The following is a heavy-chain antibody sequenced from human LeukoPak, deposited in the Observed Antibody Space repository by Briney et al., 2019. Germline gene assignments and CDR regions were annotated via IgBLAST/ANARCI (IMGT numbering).Heavy chain of an antibody. V-gene: IGHV1-69*13. Sequence: ASVKVSCKASGGTFSSYAISWVRQAPGQGLEWMGGIIPIFGTANYAQKFQGRVTITADESTSTAYMELSSLRSEDTAVYYCARLTLYAAAGRFFAGGWGQGTLVTVSS. J-gene: IGHJ4*02. CDR3: ARLTLYAAAGRFFAGG. CDR2: IIPIFGTA. CDR1: GGTFSSYA. D-gene: IGHD6-13*01.